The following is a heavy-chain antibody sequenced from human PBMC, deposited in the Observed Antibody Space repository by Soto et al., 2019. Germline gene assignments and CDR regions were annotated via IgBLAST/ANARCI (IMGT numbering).Heavy chain of an antibody. CDR3: SRGTSIPASGDY. V-gene: IGHV1-18*01. J-gene: IGHJ4*01. CDR2: VSAYNGER. Sequence: QVPLVQSGAEVKKPGASVKVSCKASGYTFTNYGITWVRKAPGQGLEWLGWVSAYNGERRYAQRVQARVIMTTDTSTTTAYMELRSLRSDDTAVYYCSRGTSIPASGDYWGQGTLVTVFS. D-gene: IGHD6-6*01. CDR1: GYTFTNYG.